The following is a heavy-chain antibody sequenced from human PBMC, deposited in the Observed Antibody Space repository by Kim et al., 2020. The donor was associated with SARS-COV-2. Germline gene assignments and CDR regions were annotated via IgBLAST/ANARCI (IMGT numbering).Heavy chain of an antibody. CDR1: GYTFTTYA. J-gene: IGHJ4*02. CDR3: ARGFQWPDSIDY. V-gene: IGHV7-4-1*02. Sequence: ASVKVSCKASGYTFTTYAMNWVRQAPGQGLEWMGWINTNTGNPTYAQGFTGRFVLSLDTSVSTAYLQISRRKAEDTAVYYCARGFQWPDSIDYWGQGTLVTVSS. D-gene: IGHD3-22*01. CDR2: INTNTGNP.